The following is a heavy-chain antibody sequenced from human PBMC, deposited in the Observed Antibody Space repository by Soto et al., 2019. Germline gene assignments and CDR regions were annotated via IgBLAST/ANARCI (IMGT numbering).Heavy chain of an antibody. Sequence: QVQLQESGPGLVKPSETLSLTCTVSGGSISRYYWSWSRQPPGKGLEWIGYIYYNGSTKYNPSLKSRRTMSVDTSSNQLTPKLNSVTAADTAVSYCASDRATVGRTVVHYYYGMDVWGQGTTVTVSS. CDR1: GGSISRYY. CDR2: IYYNGST. V-gene: IGHV4-59*01. J-gene: IGHJ6*02. D-gene: IGHD3-10*01. CDR3: ASDRATVGRTVVHYYYGMDV.